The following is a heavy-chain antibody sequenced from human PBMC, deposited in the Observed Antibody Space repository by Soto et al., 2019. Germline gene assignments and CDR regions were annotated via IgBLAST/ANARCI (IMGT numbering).Heavy chain of an antibody. Sequence: GGSLRLSCAASGFTVTNYEMSWVRQAPGKGLEWVSYINSGGTSIKYADSVKGRFTISRDNARNSLYLQMNSLRDEDTAVYYCARENYSDAFDFWGQGALVTVS. V-gene: IGHV3-48*03. D-gene: IGHD4-4*01. J-gene: IGHJ4*02. CDR1: GFTVTNYE. CDR2: INSGGTSI. CDR3: ARENYSDAFDF.